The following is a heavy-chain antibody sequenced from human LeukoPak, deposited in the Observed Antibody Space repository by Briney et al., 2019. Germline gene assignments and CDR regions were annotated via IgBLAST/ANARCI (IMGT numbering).Heavy chain of an antibody. D-gene: IGHD3-9*01. Sequence: GGSLRLSCAASGFTFSSYGMHWVRQAPGKGLEWVAVIWYDGSNKYYADSVKGRFTISRDNSRNTLYLQMNSLRAEDTAVYYCAKSQDILTGYTGYYYYGMDVWGQGTAVTVSS. CDR1: GFTFSSYG. CDR2: IWYDGSNK. CDR3: AKSQDILTGYTGYYYYGMDV. J-gene: IGHJ6*02. V-gene: IGHV3-33*06.